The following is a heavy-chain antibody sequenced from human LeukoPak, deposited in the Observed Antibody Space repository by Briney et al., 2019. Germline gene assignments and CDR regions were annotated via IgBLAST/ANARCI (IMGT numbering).Heavy chain of an antibody. CDR3: ARVATTSSKWSLDY. V-gene: IGHV3-74*01. CDR1: GFTFSSYW. J-gene: IGHJ4*02. D-gene: IGHD2-2*01. CDR2: INSDGSST. Sequence: SGGSLRLSCAASGFTFSSYWMHWDRQAPGKRLVWVSRINSDGSSTSYADSVKGRFAISRDIAKSTTYLQMNSLRAEDTAVYYCARVATTSSKWSLDYWGQGTLVTVSS.